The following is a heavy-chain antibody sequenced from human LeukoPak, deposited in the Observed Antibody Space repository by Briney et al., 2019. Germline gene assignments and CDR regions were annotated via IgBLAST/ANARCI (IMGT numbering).Heavy chain of an antibody. J-gene: IGHJ4*02. V-gene: IGHV3-49*04. CDR2: IRSKALYGTS. Sequence: GGSLRLSCSGSGFMFGGYALSWVRQAPGKGLEWVGFIRSKALYGTSEYAASVEGRFTISRDDSNNIVYLQMNSLKTEDTAVYFCVRESVRDYYFDFWGQGTLVTVSS. D-gene: IGHD3-10*02. CDR1: GFMFGGYA. CDR3: VRESVRDYYFDF.